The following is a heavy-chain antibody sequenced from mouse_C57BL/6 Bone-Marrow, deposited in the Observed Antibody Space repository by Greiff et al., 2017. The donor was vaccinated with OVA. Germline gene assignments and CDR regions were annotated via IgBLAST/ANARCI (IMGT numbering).Heavy chain of an antibody. D-gene: IGHD2-4*01. CDR2: INPNNGGT. Sequence: VQLQQSGPELVKPGASVKISCKASGYTFTDYYMNWVKQSHGKSLEWIGDINPNNGGTSYNQKFKGKATLTVDKSSSTAYMELRSLTSEDSAVYYCARRGPRDYDVGYFDYWGQGTTLTVSS. J-gene: IGHJ2*01. V-gene: IGHV1-26*01. CDR1: GYTFTDYY. CDR3: ARRGPRDYDVGYFDY.